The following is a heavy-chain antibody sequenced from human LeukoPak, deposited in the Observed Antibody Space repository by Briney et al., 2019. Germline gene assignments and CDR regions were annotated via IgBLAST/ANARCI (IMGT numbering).Heavy chain of an antibody. Sequence: ASVEVSCKASGYTFTGYYMHWVRQAPGQGLEWMGWINPNSGGTNYAQKFQGRVTMTRDTSISTAYMELSRLRSDDTAVYYCARGSRIAAAGRNWFDPWGQGTLVTVSS. CDR3: ARGSRIAAAGRNWFDP. V-gene: IGHV1-2*02. CDR1: GYTFTGYY. J-gene: IGHJ5*02. D-gene: IGHD6-13*01. CDR2: INPNSGGT.